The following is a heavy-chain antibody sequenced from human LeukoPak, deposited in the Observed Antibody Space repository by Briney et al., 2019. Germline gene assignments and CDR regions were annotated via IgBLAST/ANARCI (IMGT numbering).Heavy chain of an antibody. Sequence: GGSLRLSCAASGFIFTSYSMNWVRQAPGKGLEWVSTISGGGGSTYYTDSVKGRFTISRDNSKNTLYLQVNSLRAEDTAVYYCAKVTGGDMITYGGVDYWGQGTLVTVSS. D-gene: IGHD3-16*01. CDR3: AKVTGGDMITYGGVDY. CDR1: GFIFTSYS. V-gene: IGHV3-23*01. J-gene: IGHJ4*02. CDR2: ISGGGGST.